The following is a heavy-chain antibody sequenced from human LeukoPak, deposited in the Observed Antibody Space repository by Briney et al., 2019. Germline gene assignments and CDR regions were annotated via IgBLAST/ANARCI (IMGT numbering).Heavy chain of an antibody. CDR3: ARGTGDELNYYFDY. D-gene: IGHD7-27*01. J-gene: IGHJ4*02. CDR1: GFTFSNYA. V-gene: IGHV3-23*01. CDR2: ISGSGDGT. Sequence: GGSLRVSCAASGFTFSNYAMSWVRRAPTKGLEWVSTISGSGDGTYYAESVKGRFTISRDYSKNMLYLQMNSLRAEDTAIYYCARGTGDELNYYFDYWGQGTLVTVSS.